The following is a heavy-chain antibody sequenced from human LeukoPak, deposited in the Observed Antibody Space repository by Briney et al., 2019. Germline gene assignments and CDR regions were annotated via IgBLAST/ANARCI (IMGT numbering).Heavy chain of an antibody. Sequence: GGSLRLSCVASGFTLSDYGIHWVRQAPGKGLEWVSLIWYDGSKIYYADSVKGRFSISKENSRNKVFLQMNSLRAEDTALYFCARGGTRLGYYYYAMDVWGQGTTVTVSS. CDR1: GFTLSDYG. J-gene: IGHJ6*02. CDR3: ARGGTRLGYYYYAMDV. CDR2: IWYDGSKI. V-gene: IGHV3-33*01. D-gene: IGHD1-1*01.